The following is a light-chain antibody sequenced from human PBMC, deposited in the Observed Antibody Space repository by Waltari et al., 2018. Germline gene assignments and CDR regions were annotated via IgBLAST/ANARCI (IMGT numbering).Light chain of an antibody. CDR3: QQYDGSVLT. CDR2: GAS. J-gene: IGKJ4*01. CDR1: QTINNNF. Sequence: IVLTQSPDTLSLSPGQRATLSCRASQTINNNFLVWYQQKPGQAPRLIIHGASSRATVFPDRFSGSGSGTDFTLTISSLKPEDSAVYYCQQYDGSVLTFGGGTKVEI. V-gene: IGKV3-20*01.